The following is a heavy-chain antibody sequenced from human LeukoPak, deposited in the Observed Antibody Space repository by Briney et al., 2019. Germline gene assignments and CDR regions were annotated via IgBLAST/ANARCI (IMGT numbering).Heavy chain of an antibody. D-gene: IGHD6-13*01. Sequence: GASVKVSCKASGYTFTGYYMHWVRRAPGQGLEWMGWINPNSGGTNYAQKFQGRVTMTRDTPISTAYMELSRLRSDDTAVYYCARGSVSWYSWFDPWGQGTLVTVSS. V-gene: IGHV1-2*02. CDR3: ARGSVSWYSWFDP. J-gene: IGHJ5*02. CDR1: GYTFTGYY. CDR2: INPNSGGT.